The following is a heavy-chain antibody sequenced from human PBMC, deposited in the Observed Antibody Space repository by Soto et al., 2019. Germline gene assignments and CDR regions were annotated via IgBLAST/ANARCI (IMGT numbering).Heavy chain of an antibody. V-gene: IGHV4-31*03. D-gene: IGHD5-18*01. CDR3: ARAPKTIRGYSYGSFDY. J-gene: IGHJ4*02. CDR1: GGSISSGGYY. Sequence: KPSETLSLTCTVSGGSISSGGYYWSWIRQHPGKGLEWIGYMYYSGSTYYNASLKSRVTISVDTSKNQFSLKLSSVTAADTAVYYCARAPKTIRGYSYGSFDYWGQGTLVTVSS. CDR2: MYYSGST.